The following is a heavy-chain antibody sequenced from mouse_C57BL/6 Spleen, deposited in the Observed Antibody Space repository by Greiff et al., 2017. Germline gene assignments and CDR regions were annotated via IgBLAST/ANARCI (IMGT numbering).Heavy chain of an antibody. CDR1: GFTFSSYG. CDR3: ARDYDYGYYFDY. J-gene: IGHJ2*01. V-gene: IGHV5-6*01. Sequence: EVQGVESGGDLVKPGGSLKLSCAASGFTFSSYGMSWVRQTPDKRLEWVATISSGGNYTYYPDSVKGRFTISRDNAKNTLYLQMSSLKSEDTAMYYCARDYDYGYYFDYWGQGTTLTVSS. D-gene: IGHD2-4*01. CDR2: ISSGGNYT.